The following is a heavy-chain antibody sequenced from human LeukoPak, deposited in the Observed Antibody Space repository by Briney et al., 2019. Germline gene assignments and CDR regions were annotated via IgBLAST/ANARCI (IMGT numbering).Heavy chain of an antibody. D-gene: IGHD3-10*02. CDR3: AELGITMIGGV. CDR2: ISSSGSTI. J-gene: IGHJ6*04. Sequence: GGSLRLSCSASTFTFMSSTLNWVRQAPGKGLEWVSYISSSGSTIYYADSVKGRFTISRDNAKNSLYLQMNSLRAEDTAVYYCAELGITMIGGVWGKGTTVTISS. CDR1: TFTFMSST. V-gene: IGHV3-48*04.